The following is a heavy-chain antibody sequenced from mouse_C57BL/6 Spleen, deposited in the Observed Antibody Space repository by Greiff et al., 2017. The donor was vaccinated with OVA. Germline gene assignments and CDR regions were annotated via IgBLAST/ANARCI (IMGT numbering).Heavy chain of an antibody. CDR2: INPNNGGT. D-gene: IGHD1-1*01. CDR1: GYTFTDYY. Sequence: VQLQQSGPELVKPGASVKISCKASGYTFTDYYMNWVKQSHGKSLEWIGDINPNNGGTSYNQKFKGKATLTVDKSSSTAYMELRSLTSEDSAVYYCARSGSRVYYFDYWGQGTTLTVSS. V-gene: IGHV1-26*01. CDR3: ARSGSRVYYFDY. J-gene: IGHJ2*01.